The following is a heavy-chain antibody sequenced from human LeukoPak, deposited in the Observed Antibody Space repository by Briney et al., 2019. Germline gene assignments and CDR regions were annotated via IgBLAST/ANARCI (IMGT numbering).Heavy chain of an antibody. CDR3: ARGDLYDSSGYYPFDY. V-gene: IGHV1-2*06. J-gene: IGHJ4*02. CDR2: INPNSGGT. D-gene: IGHD3-22*01. CDR1: GYTFTGYY. Sequence: ASVKVSCKASGYTFTGYYMHWVRQAPGQGLEWMGRINPNSGGTNYAQKFQGRVTMTRDTSISTAYMELSRLRSDDTAVYYCARGDLYDSSGYYPFDYWGQGTLVTVSS.